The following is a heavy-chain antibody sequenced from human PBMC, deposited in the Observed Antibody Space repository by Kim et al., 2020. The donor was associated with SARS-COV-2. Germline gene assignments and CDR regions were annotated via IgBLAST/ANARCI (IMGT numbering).Heavy chain of an antibody. D-gene: IGHD5-18*01. J-gene: IGHJ4*02. V-gene: IGHV4-34*01. Sequence: NYNPSLKSRVTISVDTSKNQFSLKLSSVTAADTAVYYCARGWIQLWSFDYWGQGTLVTVSS. CDR3: ARGWIQLWSFDY.